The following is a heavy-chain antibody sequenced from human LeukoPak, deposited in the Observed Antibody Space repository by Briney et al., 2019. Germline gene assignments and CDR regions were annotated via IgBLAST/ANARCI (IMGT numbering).Heavy chain of an antibody. CDR1: GGSIRSYH. V-gene: IGHV4-4*07. CDR2: MYTTGGT. Sequence: SETLSLTCSVSGGSIRSYHWNWIRQAAGKGLEWIGRMYTTGGTTYNSSLKRRVSMSVDTSRNQFSLKVTSMTAADTAIYYCVSSRISAGAIDFWGQGILVTVSS. D-gene: IGHD1-26*01. CDR3: VSSRISAGAIDF. J-gene: IGHJ4*02.